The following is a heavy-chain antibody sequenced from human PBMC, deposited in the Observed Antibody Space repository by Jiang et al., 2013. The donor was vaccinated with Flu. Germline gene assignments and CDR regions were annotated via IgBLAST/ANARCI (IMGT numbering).Heavy chain of an antibody. CDR2: FIAVVA. J-gene: IGHJ4*02. CDR3: ARARYYYDSSGYYPDY. V-gene: IGHV3-66*01. Sequence: KGLEWVSVFIAVVAHTTQTPXKGRFTISRDNSKNTLYLQMNSLRAEDTAVYYCARARYYYDSSGYYPDYWGQGTLVTVSS. D-gene: IGHD3-22*01.